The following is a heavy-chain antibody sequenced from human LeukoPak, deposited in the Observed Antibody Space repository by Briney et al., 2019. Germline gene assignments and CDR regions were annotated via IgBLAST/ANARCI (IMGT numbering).Heavy chain of an antibody. J-gene: IGHJ3*02. Sequence: GGSLRLSCAASGFTFSSYGMTWVRQAPGKGLEWVSYISSSSSTIYYADSVKGRFTISRDNAKNSLYLQLNSLRAEDTAVYYCARAKRNGFDIWGQGTMGTVSS. CDR3: ARAKRNGFDI. V-gene: IGHV3-48*01. CDR2: ISSSSSTI. CDR1: GFTFSSYG.